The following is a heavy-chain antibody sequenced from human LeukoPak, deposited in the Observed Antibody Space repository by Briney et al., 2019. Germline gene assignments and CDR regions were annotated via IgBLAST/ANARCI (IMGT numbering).Heavy chain of an antibody. V-gene: IGHV4-34*01. CDR3: ARTVVVVAAASWFDP. CDR2: INHSGST. Sequence: SETLSLTCAVYGGSFSGYYWSWIRQPPGKGLEWIGEINHSGSTYYNPSLKSRVTISVDTSKNQFSLKLSSVTAADTAVYYCARTVVVVAAASWFDPWGQGTLVTVSS. J-gene: IGHJ5*02. CDR1: GGSFSGYY. D-gene: IGHD2-15*01.